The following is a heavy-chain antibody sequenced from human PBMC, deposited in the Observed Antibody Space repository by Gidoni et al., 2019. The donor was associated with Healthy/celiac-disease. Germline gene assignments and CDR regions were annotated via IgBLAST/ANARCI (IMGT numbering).Heavy chain of an antibody. J-gene: IGHJ4*02. D-gene: IGHD6-13*01. Sequence: QVQLVQSGAEVKKPGASVKVSRKASGYTFTGYYMHWVRQAPGQGLEWIGWINPNSGGTNYAQKCQGRVTMTRDTSISTAYMELSRLRSDDTAVYYCARGGLIAAAGTVDYWGQGTLVTVSS. V-gene: IGHV1-2*02. CDR1: GYTFTGYY. CDR2: INPNSGGT. CDR3: ARGGLIAAAGTVDY.